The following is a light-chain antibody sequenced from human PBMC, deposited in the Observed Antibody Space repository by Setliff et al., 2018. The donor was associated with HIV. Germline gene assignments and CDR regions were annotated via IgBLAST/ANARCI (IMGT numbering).Light chain of an antibody. CDR3: SSYTTSSTLYV. J-gene: IGLJ1*01. CDR2: DVI. V-gene: IGLV2-14*03. CDR1: SSDVGGYYS. Sequence: LTQPASVSVSPGQSITISCTGISSDVGGYYSVSWYQQHPGKAPKLMIYDVINRPSGVSNRFSGSRSGNTASLTISGLQVEDEADYYCSSYTTSSTLYVFGPGTKVTVL.